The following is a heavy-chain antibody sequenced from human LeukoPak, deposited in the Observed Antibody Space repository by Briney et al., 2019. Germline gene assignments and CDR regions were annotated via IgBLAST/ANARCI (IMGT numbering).Heavy chain of an antibody. CDR3: ARGNGFWAPLSY. Sequence: GASVKVSCKASGYPFISYYIHWVRQAPGQGLEWMGIINPNGGGTSYGQKFQGRVTMTTDTSTSTVYMELSSLTSEDTAVYSCARGNGFWAPLSYWGQGTLVTVSS. D-gene: IGHD3-10*01. CDR1: GYPFISYY. J-gene: IGHJ4*02. CDR2: INPNGGGT. V-gene: IGHV1-46*01.